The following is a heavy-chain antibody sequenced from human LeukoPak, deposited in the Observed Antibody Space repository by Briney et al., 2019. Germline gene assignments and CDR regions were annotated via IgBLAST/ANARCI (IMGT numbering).Heavy chain of an antibody. Sequence: GGSLRLSCAASGFTFSSYAMNWVRQAPGKGLELLSYISSSSATIFYADSVKGRFTVSRDNAKNSLYLQMDSLRAEDTAMYYCARDLLMGNGFDPWGQGTLVTVSS. CDR2: ISSSSATI. CDR1: GFTFSSYA. J-gene: IGHJ5*02. V-gene: IGHV3-48*01. D-gene: IGHD2-15*01. CDR3: ARDLLMGNGFDP.